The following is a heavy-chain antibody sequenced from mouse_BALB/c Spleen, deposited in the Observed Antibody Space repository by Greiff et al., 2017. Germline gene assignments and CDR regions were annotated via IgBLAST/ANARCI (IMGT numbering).Heavy chain of an antibody. J-gene: IGHJ4*01. V-gene: IGHV3-2*02. Sequence: VQLKQSGPGLVKPSQSLSLTCTVTGYSITSDYAWNWIRQFPGNKLEWMGYISYSGSTSYNPSLKSRISITRDTSKNQFFLQLNSVTTEDTATYYCARGGTTATSPYYYAMDYWGQGTSVTVSS. D-gene: IGHD1-2*01. CDR1: GYSITSDYA. CDR3: ARGGTTATSPYYYAMDY. CDR2: ISYSGST.